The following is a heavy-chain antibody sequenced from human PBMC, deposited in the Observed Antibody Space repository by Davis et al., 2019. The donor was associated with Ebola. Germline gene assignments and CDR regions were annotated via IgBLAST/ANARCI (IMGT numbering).Heavy chain of an antibody. CDR1: GYTFTSYG. CDR3: ARIAIWGYEYFDY. D-gene: IGHD7-27*01. Sequence: ASVKVSCKASGYTFTSYGISWVRQAPGQGLEWMGWISAFNGNTHYAQKLQGRVTMTTDTSTNTAYMELRNLRSDETAVYYCARIAIWGYEYFDYWGQGTLVTVSS. J-gene: IGHJ4*02. CDR2: ISAFNGNT. V-gene: IGHV1-18*01.